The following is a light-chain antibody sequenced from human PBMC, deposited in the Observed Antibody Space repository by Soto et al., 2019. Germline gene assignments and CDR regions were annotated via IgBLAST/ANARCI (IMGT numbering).Light chain of an antibody. Sequence: EIVMTQSPATLSVSPGERATLSCRASQSVSSNLAWYQQKPGQAPRLLIYGASTRATGIPARFSGSGSGIEFTLTISXLQSEDSAVYYCQQYNNWWTFGQGTKVDTK. J-gene: IGKJ1*01. V-gene: IGKV3-15*01. CDR2: GAS. CDR3: QQYNNWWT. CDR1: QSVSSN.